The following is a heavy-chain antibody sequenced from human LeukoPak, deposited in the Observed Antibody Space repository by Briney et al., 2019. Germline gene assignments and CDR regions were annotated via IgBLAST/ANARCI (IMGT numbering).Heavy chain of an antibody. V-gene: IGHV1-18*01. J-gene: IGHJ6*02. CDR1: GYTFTSYG. Sequence: SVKVSCKAFGYTFTSYGISWVRQAPGQGLEWMGWISAYNGNADYALKLQGRVTMTTDTSTSTAYMELRSLRSDDTAVYYCAREAGYGMDVWGQGTTVTVSS. CDR2: ISAYNGNA. CDR3: AREAGYGMDV.